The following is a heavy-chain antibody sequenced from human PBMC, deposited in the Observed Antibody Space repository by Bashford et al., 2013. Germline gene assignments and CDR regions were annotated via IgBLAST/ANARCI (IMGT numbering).Heavy chain of an antibody. J-gene: IGHJ4*02. D-gene: IGHD3-22*01. CDR3: ARTNHYDSIAYYFDY. V-gene: IGHV4-31*03. CDR2: ISNSGNT. CDR1: GGSISAGSYH. Sequence: SETLSLTCTVSGGSISAGSYHWTWIRQSPGKGLEWIGYISNSGNTNFHPSLRSRVTMSVDTSNNQFSLHLSSVTAADTAVYYCARTNHYDSIAYYFDYWGQGTLVTVSS.